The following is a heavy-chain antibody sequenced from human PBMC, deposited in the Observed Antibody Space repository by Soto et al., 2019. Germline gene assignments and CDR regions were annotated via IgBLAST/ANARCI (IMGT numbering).Heavy chain of an antibody. CDR1: GFTFSSYA. J-gene: IGHJ3*02. V-gene: IGHV3-23*01. D-gene: IGHD1-1*01. CDR2: ISGSGGNT. Sequence: PGGSLRLSCAASGFTFSSYAMSWVRQAPGKGLEWVSAISGSGGNTYYADSVKGRFTISRDNSKNTLYLQMNSLRAEDTAVYYCATVQLDSGPYDAFDIWGQGTMVTVSS. CDR3: ATVQLDSGPYDAFDI.